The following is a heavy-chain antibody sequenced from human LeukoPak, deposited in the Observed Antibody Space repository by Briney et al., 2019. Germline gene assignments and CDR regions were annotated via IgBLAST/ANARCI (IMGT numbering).Heavy chain of an antibody. V-gene: IGHV3-66*01. CDR3: ARDRPAASGGYYDAGRSGLFDY. Sequence: GGSLRLSCAASGFTVSSNYMSWVRQAPGKGLEWVSVIYSGGSTCYADSVKGRFTISRDNSKNTLYLQMNSLRAEDTAVYYGARDRPAASGGYYDAGRSGLFDYWGQGTLVTVSA. D-gene: IGHD3-22*01. CDR1: GFTVSSNY. J-gene: IGHJ4*02. CDR2: IYSGGST.